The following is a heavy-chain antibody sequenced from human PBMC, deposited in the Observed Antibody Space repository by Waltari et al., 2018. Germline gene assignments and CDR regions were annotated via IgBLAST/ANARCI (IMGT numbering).Heavy chain of an antibody. CDR1: GFTFTSSA. J-gene: IGHJ5*02. V-gene: IGHV1-58*02. D-gene: IGHD3-3*01. CDR2: IVVGRSTT. CDR3: AADGDFWSGWNP. Sequence: QMQLVQSGPEVKKPGTSVKVSCKASGFTFTSSAMQWVRQARGQRLEWIGWIVVGRSTTNYAQKFQERVTITRDMSTSTSYMELSSLRSEDTAVYYCAADGDFWSGWNPWGQGTLVTVSS.